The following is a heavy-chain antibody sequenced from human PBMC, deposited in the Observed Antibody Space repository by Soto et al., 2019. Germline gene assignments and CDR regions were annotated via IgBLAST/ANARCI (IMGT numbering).Heavy chain of an antibody. CDR1: GGSISSSSYY. Sequence: QLQLQESGPGLVKPSETLSLTCTVSGGSISSSSYYWGWIRQPPGKGLEWIGSIYYSGSTYYNPSLKSRVTISVDTSKNQFSLKLSSVTAADTAVYYCARHLRSRVMSRVHGMDVWGQGTTVTVSS. J-gene: IGHJ6*02. D-gene: IGHD3-16*01. CDR2: IYYSGST. CDR3: ARHLRSRVMSRVHGMDV. V-gene: IGHV4-39*01.